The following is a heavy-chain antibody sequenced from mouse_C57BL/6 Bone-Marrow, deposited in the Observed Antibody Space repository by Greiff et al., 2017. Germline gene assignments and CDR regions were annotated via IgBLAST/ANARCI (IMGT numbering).Heavy chain of an antibody. CDR2: IHPNSGST. D-gene: IGHD2-2*01. Sequence: VQLQQPGAELVKPGASVKLSCKASGYTFTSYWMHWVKQRPGQGLEWIGMIHPNSGSTNYNEKFKSKATLTVDKSSSTAYMQLSSLTSEDSAVYYCAIMATTGGGFAYWGQGTLVTVSA. J-gene: IGHJ3*01. V-gene: IGHV1-64*01. CDR1: GYTFTSYW. CDR3: AIMATTGGGFAY.